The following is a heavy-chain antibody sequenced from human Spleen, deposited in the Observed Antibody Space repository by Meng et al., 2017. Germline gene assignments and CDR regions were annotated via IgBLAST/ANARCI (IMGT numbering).Heavy chain of an antibody. J-gene: IGHJ4*02. Sequence: GGSLRLSCKGSGYSFTSYWIGWVRQMPGKGLEWMGIIYPGDSDTRYSPSFQGQVTISADKSISTAYLQWSSLKASDTAMYYCARHGIGVTYGSGSPDYWGQGTLVTVSS. CDR3: ARHGIGVTYGSGSPDY. CDR1: GYSFTSYW. CDR2: IYPGDSDT. V-gene: IGHV5-51*01. D-gene: IGHD3-10*01.